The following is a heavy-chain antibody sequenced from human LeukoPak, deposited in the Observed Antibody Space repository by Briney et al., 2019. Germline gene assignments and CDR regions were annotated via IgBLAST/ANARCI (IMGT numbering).Heavy chain of an antibody. J-gene: IGHJ2*01. V-gene: IGHV4-59*01. CDR1: GGSISSYY. CDR3: ARAFTQGDWYFDL. D-gene: IGHD3-3*02. CDR2: IYYSGST. Sequence: SETLSLTCTVSGGSISSYYWSWIRQPPGKGLEWIGYIYYSGSTNYNPSLKSRVTISVDTSKNQFSLKLSSVTAADTAVYYCARAFTQGDWYFDLWGRGTLVTVSS.